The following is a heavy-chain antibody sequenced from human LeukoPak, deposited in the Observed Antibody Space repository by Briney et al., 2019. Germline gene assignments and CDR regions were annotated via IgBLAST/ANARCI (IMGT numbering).Heavy chain of an antibody. D-gene: IGHD6-6*01. V-gene: IGHV3-23*01. CDR1: GFTVSSYA. CDR2: ISGSGGST. J-gene: IGHJ4*02. Sequence: GGSLRLSCAASGFTVSSYAMSWVRQAPGKGLEWISAISGSGGSTYYADSVKGRFTISRDNSKNTLYLQMNSLRAEDTAVYYCAKDYSRGYSSSAFDYWGQGTLVTVSS. CDR3: AKDYSRGYSSSAFDY.